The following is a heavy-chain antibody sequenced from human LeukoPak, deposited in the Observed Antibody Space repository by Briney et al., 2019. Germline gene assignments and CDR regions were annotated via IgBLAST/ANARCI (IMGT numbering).Heavy chain of an antibody. CDR1: GFTFSSYE. CDR2: IRSKAFGGTT. Sequence: GGYLRLSCAASGFTFSSYEMNWVRQAPGKGLEWVGFIRSKAFGGTTEYAASVKGRFTISRDDSKSVAYLQMNTLKTEDTAVYYCTVRSVDYWGQGTLVTVSS. J-gene: IGHJ4*02. V-gene: IGHV3-49*04. CDR3: TVRSVDY.